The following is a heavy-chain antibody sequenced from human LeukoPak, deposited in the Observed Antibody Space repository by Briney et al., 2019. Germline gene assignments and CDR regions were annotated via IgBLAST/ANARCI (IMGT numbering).Heavy chain of an antibody. J-gene: IGHJ6*02. V-gene: IGHV1-8*01. CDR3: ARWKIVLMVYAPIGATDYYYGMDV. Sequence: ASVKVSCKASGYTFTSYDINWVRQATGQGLEWMGWMNPNSGNTGYARKFQGRVTMTRNTSISTAYMELSSLRSEDTAVYYCARWKIVLMVYAPIGATDYYYGMDVWGQGTTVTVSS. CDR2: MNPNSGNT. D-gene: IGHD2-8*01. CDR1: GYTFTSYD.